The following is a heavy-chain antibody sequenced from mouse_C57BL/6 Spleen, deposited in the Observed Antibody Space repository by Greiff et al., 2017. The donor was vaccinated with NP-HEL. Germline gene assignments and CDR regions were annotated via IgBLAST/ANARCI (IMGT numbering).Heavy chain of an antibody. CDR2: ISGGGGNT. CDR1: GFTFSSYT. Sequence: EVQGVESGGGLVKPGGSLKLSCAASGFTFSSYTMSWVRQTPEKRLEWVATISGGGGNTYYPDSVKGRFTISRDNAKNTLYLQMSSLRSEDTALYYCARHTDYYGSSHWYFDVWGTGTTVTVSS. V-gene: IGHV5-9*01. J-gene: IGHJ1*03. CDR3: ARHTDYYGSSHWYFDV. D-gene: IGHD1-1*01.